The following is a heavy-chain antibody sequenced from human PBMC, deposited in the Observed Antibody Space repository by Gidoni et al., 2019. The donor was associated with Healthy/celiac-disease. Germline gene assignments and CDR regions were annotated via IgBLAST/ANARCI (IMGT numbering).Heavy chain of an antibody. CDR2: T. CDR3: ARVLTVAEPNPFDY. Sequence: TYYNPSLKSRVTISVDTSKNQFSLKLSSVTAADTAVYYCARVLTVAEPNPFDYWGQGTLVTVSS. V-gene: IGHV4-31*02. D-gene: IGHD2-15*01. J-gene: IGHJ4*02.